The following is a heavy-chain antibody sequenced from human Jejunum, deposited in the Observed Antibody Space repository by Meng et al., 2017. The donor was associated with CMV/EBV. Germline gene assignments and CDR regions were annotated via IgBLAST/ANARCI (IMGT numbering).Heavy chain of an antibody. Sequence: QVQLVQSGAEVKKPGASVKVSCKASAYTFSTHAISWVRQAPGQGLEWMGWISPYNGNTKYAQNLQGRVTLTTDISTSTAYMELRSLRSDDTAVYYCARKLRGGGWFDPWGQGTLVTVSS. CDR1: AYTFSTHA. CDR2: ISPYNGNT. CDR3: ARKLRGGGWFDP. D-gene: IGHD3-16*01. V-gene: IGHV1-18*01. J-gene: IGHJ5*02.